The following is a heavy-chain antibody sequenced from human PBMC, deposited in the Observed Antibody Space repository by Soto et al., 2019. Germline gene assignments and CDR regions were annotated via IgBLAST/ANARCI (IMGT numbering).Heavy chain of an antibody. D-gene: IGHD6-19*01. V-gene: IGHV3-30*18. Sequence: GGSLRLSCAASGFTFSSYGMHWVRQAPGKGLEWVAFISYDGSNKYYADSVKGRFTISRDKSKNTLYLQMNSLRAEDTAVYYCAKDGGSRGFNGIDVWGQVTTVTVSS. J-gene: IGHJ6*02. CDR1: GFTFSSYG. CDR2: ISYDGSNK. CDR3: AKDGGSRGFNGIDV.